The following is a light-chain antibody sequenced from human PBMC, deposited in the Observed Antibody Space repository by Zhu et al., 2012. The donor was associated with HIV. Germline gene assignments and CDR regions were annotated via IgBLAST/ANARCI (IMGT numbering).Light chain of an antibody. CDR3: QQYYTPSYT. CDR2: EAS. CDR1: QSVYKW. J-gene: IGKJ2*01. V-gene: IGKV1-5*03. Sequence: DIQMTQSPSTLSASVGDRVTITCRASQSVYKWLAWYQQEPEKAPKLLIYEASSLETGVPSRFSGSGSETEFTLTISSLQPDDFASYSCQQYYTPSYTFGQGTKLQIK.